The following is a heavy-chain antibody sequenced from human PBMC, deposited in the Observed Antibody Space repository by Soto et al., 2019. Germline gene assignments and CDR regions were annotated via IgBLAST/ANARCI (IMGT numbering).Heavy chain of an antibody. V-gene: IGHV4-30-2*01. Sequence: QLQLQESGSGLVKPSQTLSLTCAVSGGSISSGGYSWSWIRQPPGKGLEWIGYIYHSGSTYYNPSLKKRVTISVDRSKNQFSLKLSSVTAADTAVYYCARAGGLGAVAADDWGQGTLVTVSS. CDR2: IYHSGST. J-gene: IGHJ4*02. CDR3: ARAGGLGAVAADD. CDR1: GGSISSGGYS. D-gene: IGHD6-19*01.